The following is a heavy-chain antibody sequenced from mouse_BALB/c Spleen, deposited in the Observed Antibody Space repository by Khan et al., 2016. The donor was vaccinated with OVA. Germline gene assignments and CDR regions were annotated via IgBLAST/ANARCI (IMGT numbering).Heavy chain of an antibody. CDR2: INPTSGYT. J-gene: IGHJ2*01. CDR3: TRDRIDY. CDR1: GYTFTTYW. V-gene: IGHV1-7*01. Sequence: QVRLQQSGAERAKPGASVKMSCKASGYTFTTYWMHWVKQRPGQGLEWIGYINPTSGYTDYNEKFKDRAILSADKSSSTAYMQLSSLTSEDSAVYYCTRDRIDYWGQGTTLTVSS.